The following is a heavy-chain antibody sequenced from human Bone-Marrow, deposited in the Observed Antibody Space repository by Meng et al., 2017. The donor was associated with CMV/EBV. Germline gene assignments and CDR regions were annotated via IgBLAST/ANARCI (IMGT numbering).Heavy chain of an antibody. CDR2: INPNSGGT. CDR3: ARSRKGERGSYFDY. V-gene: IGHV1-2*02. J-gene: IGHJ4*02. CDR1: GYTFTGSY. Sequence: ASVKVSCKASGYTFTGSYMHWVRQAPGQGLEWMGWINPNSGGTKYAQKFQGRVTMTRDTSITTAYMEVSSLRSDDTAVYYCARSRKGERGSYFDYWGQGTLVTVSS. D-gene: IGHD1-26*01.